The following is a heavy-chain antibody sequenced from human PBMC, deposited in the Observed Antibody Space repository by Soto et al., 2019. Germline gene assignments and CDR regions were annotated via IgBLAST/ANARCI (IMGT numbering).Heavy chain of an antibody. CDR1: GYSFTGYY. D-gene: IGHD2-15*01. J-gene: IGHJ4*02. V-gene: IGHV1-2*02. CDR3: ARGGSERVVLAALPELDS. CDR2: INPNSGGT. Sequence: QVQLVQSGAEVKKPGASVKVSCKASGYSFTGYYMHWARRAPGQGHEWMGWINPNSGGTNFARKFQGRVTMTRDTSISTAYMDMISLRSDDTAVYDCARGGSERVVLAALPELDSWGQGTLVTVSS.